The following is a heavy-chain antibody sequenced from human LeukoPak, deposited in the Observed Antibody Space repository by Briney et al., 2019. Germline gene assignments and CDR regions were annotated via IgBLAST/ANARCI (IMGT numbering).Heavy chain of an antibody. D-gene: IGHD5-24*01. Sequence: PGGSLRLSCAASGFTFSSYSMNWVRQAPGKGLEWVSYISSSSSTIYYADSVKGRFTISRDNAKNSLYLQMNSLRAEDTAVYYCARELRWLHNGQYFDYWGQGTLVTVSS. CDR3: ARELRWLHNGQYFDY. J-gene: IGHJ4*02. CDR2: ISSSSSTI. V-gene: IGHV3-48*01. CDR1: GFTFSSYS.